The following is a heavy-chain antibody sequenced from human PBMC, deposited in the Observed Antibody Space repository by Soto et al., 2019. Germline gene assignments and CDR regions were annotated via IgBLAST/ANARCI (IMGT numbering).Heavy chain of an antibody. CDR3: ARANSGDDDEFDY. CDR2: INPNTGGT. D-gene: IGHD5-12*01. Sequence: ASVKVSCKASGYTFTGYYIHWVRQAPGQGLEWMGWINPNTGGTDSQQKFQGRVTMTRDSSITTAYMELSSLRSDDTAVFYCARANSGDDDEFDYWGQGTPGTAPQ. J-gene: IGHJ4*02. V-gene: IGHV1-2*02. CDR1: GYTFTGYY.